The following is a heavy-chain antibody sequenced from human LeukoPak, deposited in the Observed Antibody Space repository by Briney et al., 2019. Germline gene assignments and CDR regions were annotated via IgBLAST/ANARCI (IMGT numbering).Heavy chain of an antibody. D-gene: IGHD3-22*01. J-gene: IGHJ4*02. CDR1: GDSINSLDL. V-gene: IGHV4-4*02. CDR3: AGLVGRYSSGLYYYYFDY. Sequence: SGTLSLTCTVSGDSINSLDLWSWVRQPPGKGLEWIGEMYLSGTTHSNPSVKSRVTISTDKSKNQFFLNLSSVTAADTAVYYCAGLVGRYSSGLYYYYFDYWGQGTLVTVSS. CDR2: MYLSGTT.